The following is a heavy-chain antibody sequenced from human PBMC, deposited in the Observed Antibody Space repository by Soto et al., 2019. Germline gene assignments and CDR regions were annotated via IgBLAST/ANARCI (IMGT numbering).Heavy chain of an antibody. V-gene: IGHV4-34*01. Sequence: SETLSLTCAVYGGSFSGYYWSWIRQPPGKGLEWIGEINHSGSTNYNPSLKSRVTISVGTSKNQFSLKLSSVTAADTAVYYCARGRDFWSGYSIYYYGMDVWGQGTTVTVSS. CDR1: GGSFSGYY. CDR2: INHSGST. D-gene: IGHD3-3*01. CDR3: ARGRDFWSGYSIYYYGMDV. J-gene: IGHJ6*02.